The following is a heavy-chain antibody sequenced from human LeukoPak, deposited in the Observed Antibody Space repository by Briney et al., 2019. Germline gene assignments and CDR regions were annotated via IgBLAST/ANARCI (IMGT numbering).Heavy chain of an antibody. CDR1: GFILSNYA. CDR3: AKQLDSGNYYPTGDDY. V-gene: IGHV3-23*01. CDR2: ISASGADT. D-gene: IGHD3-10*01. Sequence: GGSLRLSCAASGFILSNYATSWVRQAPGKGLEWVSSISASGADTYYTDSVKGRFTISRDTSKNTLYLQMNSLRDEDTALYYCAKQLDSGNYYPTGDDYWGQGTLVTLSS. J-gene: IGHJ4*02.